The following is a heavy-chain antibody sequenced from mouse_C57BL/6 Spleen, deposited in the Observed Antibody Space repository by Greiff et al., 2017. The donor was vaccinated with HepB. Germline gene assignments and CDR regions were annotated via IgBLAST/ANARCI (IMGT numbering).Heavy chain of an antibody. CDR1: GFTFSDYY. Sequence: DVMLVESEGGLVQPGSSMKLSCTASGFTFSDYYMAWVRQVPEKGLEWVANINYDGSSTYYLDSLKSRFIISRDNAKNILYLQMSSLKSEDTATYYCARGRDGSSYWYFDVWGTGTTVTVSS. D-gene: IGHD1-1*01. V-gene: IGHV5-16*01. J-gene: IGHJ1*03. CDR2: INYDGSST. CDR3: ARGRDGSSYWYFDV.